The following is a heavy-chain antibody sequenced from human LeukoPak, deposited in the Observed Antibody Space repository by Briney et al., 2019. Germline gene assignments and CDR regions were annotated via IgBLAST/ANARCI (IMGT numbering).Heavy chain of an antibody. V-gene: IGHV4-39*07. CDR3: ARDLAVLGYFHFDY. CDR1: GGSISSSSYF. J-gene: IGHJ4*02. CDR2: IYYSGST. Sequence: SETLSLTCTVSGGSISSSSYFWGWIRQPPGKGLEWIGSIYYSGSTYYNPSLKSRVTLSVDTSKNQFSLKLSSVTAADTAVYYSARDLAVLGYFHFDYWGQGTLVTVSS. D-gene: IGHD3-22*01.